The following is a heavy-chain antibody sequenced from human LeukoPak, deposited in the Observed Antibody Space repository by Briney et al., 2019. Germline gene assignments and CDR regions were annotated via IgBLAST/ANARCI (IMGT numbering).Heavy chain of an antibody. CDR2: NYYSGST. CDR3: ARTPGYSRSYRY. CDR1: GGSISSYY. V-gene: IGHV4-59*12. D-gene: IGHD6-6*01. J-gene: IGHJ4*02. Sequence: SETLSLTCTVSGGSISSYYWSWIRQPPGKGLEWIGYNYYSGSTNYNPSLKSRVTISVDTSKNQFSLKLTSVTAADTAVYYCARTPGYSRSYRYWGQGILVTVSS.